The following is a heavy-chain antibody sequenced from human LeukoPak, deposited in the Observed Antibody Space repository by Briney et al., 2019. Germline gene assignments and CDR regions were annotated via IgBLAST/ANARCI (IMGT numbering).Heavy chain of an antibody. D-gene: IGHD2-15*01. Sequence: NSSETLSLTCAVSGGSISSGGYSWSWIRQPPGKGLEWIGYIYHSGSTYYNPSLKSRVTISVDRSKNQFSLKLSSVTAADTAIYYCARAEMRLQWKEIDQWGQGTLVTVSS. CDR1: GGSISSGGYS. V-gene: IGHV4-30-2*01. CDR2: IYHSGST. CDR3: ARAEMRLQWKEIDQ. J-gene: IGHJ1*01.